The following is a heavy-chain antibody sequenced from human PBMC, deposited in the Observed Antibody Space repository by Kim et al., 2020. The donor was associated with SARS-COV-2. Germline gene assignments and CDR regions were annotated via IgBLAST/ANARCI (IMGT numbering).Heavy chain of an antibody. D-gene: IGHD1-26*01. Sequence: GGSLRLSCAASGFTFSTYWMTWVRQAPGKGLEWVANIKQDGSYKYYVDSVRGRFSISRDNAKNSVYLQLNSLRAEDTAVYYCARGGLRSYYVYWGQGTLV. V-gene: IGHV3-7*04. CDR1: GFTFSTYW. CDR3: ARGGLRSYYVY. CDR2: IKQDGSYK. J-gene: IGHJ4*02.